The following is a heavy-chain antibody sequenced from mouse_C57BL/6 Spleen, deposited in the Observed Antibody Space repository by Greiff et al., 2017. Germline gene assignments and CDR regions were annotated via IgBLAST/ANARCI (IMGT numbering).Heavy chain of an antibody. CDR1: GYTFTDYY. J-gene: IGHJ2*01. CDR2: IYPGSGNT. V-gene: IGHV1-76*01. Sequence: VQLQQSGAELVRPGASVKLSCKASGYTFTDYYINWVKQRPGQGLEWIARIYPGSGNTYYNEKFKGKATLTAEKSSSTAYMQLSSLTSEDSAVYFCARGETPYYFDYWGQGTTLTVSS. CDR3: ARGETPYYFDY.